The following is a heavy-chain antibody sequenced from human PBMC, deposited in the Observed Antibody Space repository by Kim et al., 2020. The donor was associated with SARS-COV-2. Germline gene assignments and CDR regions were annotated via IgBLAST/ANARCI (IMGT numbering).Heavy chain of an antibody. J-gene: IGHJ4*02. V-gene: IGHV3-21*01. CDR3: ARGRDYYDSSGQFDY. CDR1: GFTFSSYS. CDR2: ISSSSSYI. D-gene: IGHD3-22*01. Sequence: GGSLRLSCAASGFTFSSYSVTWVRQAPGKGLEWVSFISSSSSYIYYADSVKGRFTISRDNAKNSLYLQMNSLRAEDTAVYYCARGRDYYDSSGQFDYWGQGTLVTVSS.